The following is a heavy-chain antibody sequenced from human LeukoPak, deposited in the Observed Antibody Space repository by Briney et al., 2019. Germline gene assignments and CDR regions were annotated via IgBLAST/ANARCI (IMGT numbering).Heavy chain of an antibody. Sequence: SVKVSCKASGGTFSSYAISWVRQAPGQGLEWMGRIIPILGIANYAQKFQGRVTITADKSTSTAYMELSSLRSEDTAVYYCARAADYGDFDYWGQGTLVTVSS. V-gene: IGHV1-69*04. CDR2: IIPILGIA. J-gene: IGHJ4*02. D-gene: IGHD4-17*01. CDR1: GGTFSSYA. CDR3: ARAADYGDFDY.